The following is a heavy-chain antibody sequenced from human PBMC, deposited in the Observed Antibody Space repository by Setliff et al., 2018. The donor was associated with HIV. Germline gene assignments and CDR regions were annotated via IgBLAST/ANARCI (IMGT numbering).Heavy chain of an antibody. D-gene: IGHD2-21*02. Sequence: SETLSLTCGLNGLPFGNYYWNWIRQSPGKGLEWIVEVNHNGNINYNPSLKSRVTVSVDTSKTQYSLKMISVTAADTAMYYCAISIVGVTSEMYWAQGTLVTVSS. V-gene: IGHV4-34*01. CDR2: VNHNGNI. CDR3: AISIVGVTSEMY. J-gene: IGHJ4*02. CDR1: GLPFGNYY.